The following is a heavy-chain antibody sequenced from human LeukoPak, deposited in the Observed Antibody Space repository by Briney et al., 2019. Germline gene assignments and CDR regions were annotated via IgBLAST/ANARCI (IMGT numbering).Heavy chain of an antibody. CDR2: INSDGSST. Sequence: GGSLRLSCAASGFTFSGYWMHWVRQAPGKGLVWVSRINSDGSSTNYADSVKGRFTISRDNAKSTVYLQMNSLTAGDTAVYYCARGPPRGKYYYMDVWGKGTTVTVSS. D-gene: IGHD1-1*01. J-gene: IGHJ6*03. V-gene: IGHV3-74*01. CDR1: GFTFSGYW. CDR3: ARGPPRGKYYYMDV.